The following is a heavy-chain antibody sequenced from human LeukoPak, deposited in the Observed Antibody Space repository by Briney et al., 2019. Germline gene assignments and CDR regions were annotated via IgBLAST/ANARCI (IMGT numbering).Heavy chain of an antibody. CDR2: IKSKTDGGTT. D-gene: IGHD3-3*01. V-gene: IGHV3-15*01. Sequence: AGGSLRLSCAVSGFTFSSYWISWVRQAPGKGLEWVGRIKSKTDGGTTDYAAPVKGRFTISRDDSKNTLYLQMNSLKTEDTAVYYCTTEEWLLPDYWGQGTLVTVSS. J-gene: IGHJ4*02. CDR1: GFTFSSYW. CDR3: TTEEWLLPDY.